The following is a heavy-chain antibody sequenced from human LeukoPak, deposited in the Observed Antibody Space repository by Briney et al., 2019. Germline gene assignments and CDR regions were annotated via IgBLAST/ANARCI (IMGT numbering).Heavy chain of an antibody. V-gene: IGHV4-39*07. D-gene: IGHD3-9*01. CDR3: ARGPARWLVTVDY. J-gene: IGHJ4*02. CDR1: GGSISSSSYY. CDR2: IYYSGST. Sequence: PSETLSLTCTVSGGSISSSSYYWGWIRQPPGKGLEWIGSIYYSGSTYYNPSLKSRVTISVDTSKNQFSLKLSSVTAADTAVYYCARGPARWLVTVDYWGQGTLVTVSS.